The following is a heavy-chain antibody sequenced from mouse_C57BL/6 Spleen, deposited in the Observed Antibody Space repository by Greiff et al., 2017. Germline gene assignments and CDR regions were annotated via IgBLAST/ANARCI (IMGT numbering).Heavy chain of an antibody. J-gene: IGHJ4*01. V-gene: IGHV5-17*01. CDR1: GFPFSDYG. Sequence: EVQVVESGGGLVKPGGSLKLSCAASGFPFSDYGMHWVRQAPEKGLEWVAYISSGSSTIYYADTVNGRFTLSRDNAKNTLFLQMTSLRSADTAMYYCESYGRYYAMDYWGQGTSVTVSS. CDR2: ISSGSSTI. CDR3: ESYGRYYAMDY. D-gene: IGHD1-2*01.